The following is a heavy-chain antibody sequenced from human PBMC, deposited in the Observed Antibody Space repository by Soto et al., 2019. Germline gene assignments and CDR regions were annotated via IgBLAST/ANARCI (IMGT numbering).Heavy chain of an antibody. CDR3: AKDTTVAGDFDY. V-gene: IGHV3-23*01. CDR2: ISGSGGST. CDR1: GFTFSSYA. J-gene: IGHJ4*02. Sequence: HPGGSLRLSCAASGFTFSSYAMSWVRQAPGKGLEWVSAISGSGGSTYYAASVKGRLTISRDNSKNTLYLQMNSLRAEDTAVYYCAKDTTVAGDFDYWRQGTLLTVSS. D-gene: IGHD6-19*01.